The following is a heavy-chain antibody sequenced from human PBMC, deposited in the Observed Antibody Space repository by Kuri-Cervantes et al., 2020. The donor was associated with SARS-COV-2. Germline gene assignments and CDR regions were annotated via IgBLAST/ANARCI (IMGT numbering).Heavy chain of an antibody. J-gene: IGHJ4*02. D-gene: IGHD5-18*01. CDR1: GYSFTSYW. CDR3: ARREDTAMFSIDY. Sequence: KVSCKGSGYSFTSYWTGWVRQMPGKGLEWMGIIYPGDSDTRYSPSFQGQVTIPADKSISTAYLQWRSLKASDTAMYYCARREDTAMFSIDYWGQGTLVTVSS. V-gene: IGHV5-51*01. CDR2: IYPGDSDT.